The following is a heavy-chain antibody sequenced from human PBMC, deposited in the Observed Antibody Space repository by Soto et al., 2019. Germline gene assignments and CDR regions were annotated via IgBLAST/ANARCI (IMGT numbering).Heavy chain of an antibody. CDR1: GFTFSSYS. CDR3: ARAYRRDGYNPFDY. CDR2: ISSSSSTI. D-gene: IGHD5-12*01. J-gene: IGHJ4*02. Sequence: GGSLRLSCAASGFTFSSYSMNWVRQAPGKGLEWVSYISSSSSTIYYADSVKGRFTISRDNAKNSLYLQMNSLRAEDTAVYYCARAYRRDGYNPFDYWGQGTLVTVSS. V-gene: IGHV3-48*01.